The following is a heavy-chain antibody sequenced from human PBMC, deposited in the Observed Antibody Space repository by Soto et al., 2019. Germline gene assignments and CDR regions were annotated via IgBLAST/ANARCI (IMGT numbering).Heavy chain of an antibody. CDR1: GGTFSSYA. V-gene: IGHV1-69*06. CDR3: ARERGGDGPYDWNDFYFDY. J-gene: IGHJ4*02. D-gene: IGHD1-20*01. Sequence: ASVKVSCKASGGTFSSYAISWVRQAPGQGLEWMGGIIPIFGTANYAQKFQGRVTITADKSTSTAYMELSSLRSEDTAVYYCARERGGDGPYDWNDFYFDYWGQGTLVTVSS. CDR2: IIPIFGTA.